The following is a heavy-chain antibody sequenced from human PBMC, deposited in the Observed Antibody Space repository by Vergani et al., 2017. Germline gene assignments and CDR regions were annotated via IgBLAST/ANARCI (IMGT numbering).Heavy chain of an antibody. CDR3: ARHDEIFGDSRSYCGMDV. CDR2: IYYSGST. D-gene: IGHD3-10*01. CDR1: GGFISSSSYY. V-gene: IGHV4-39*01. Sequence: QVQLEESGPGLVKPSETLSLTCTVSGGFISSSSYYWGWIRQPPGKGLEWIGSIYYSGSTYYNPSLKSRVTISVDTSKNQFSLKLSSVTAADTAVYYCARHDEIFGDSRSYCGMDVWGQGTTVTVSS. J-gene: IGHJ6*02.